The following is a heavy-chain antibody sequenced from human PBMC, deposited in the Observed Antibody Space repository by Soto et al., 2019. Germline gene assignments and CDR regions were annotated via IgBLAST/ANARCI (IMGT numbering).Heavy chain of an antibody. D-gene: IGHD4-4*01. CDR1: GYRFTSYW. Sequence: ESLKIPCITSGYRFTSYWIAWVRQMPGKGLEWMGIIFPSDSDTRYSPSFQGQVTISADRSTSTVFLQWASLKASDTAVYFCYLIDNSGYCQGFVPWGQGIPVT. CDR3: YLIDNSGYCQGFVP. J-gene: IGHJ5*02. V-gene: IGHV5-51*01. CDR2: IFPSDSDT.